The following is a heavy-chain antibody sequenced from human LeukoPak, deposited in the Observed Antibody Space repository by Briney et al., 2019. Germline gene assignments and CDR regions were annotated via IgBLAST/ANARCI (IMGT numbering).Heavy chain of an antibody. J-gene: IGHJ4*02. D-gene: IGHD3-22*01. V-gene: IGHV3-33*01. Sequence: GGSLRLSCAASGFTFSSYGMHWVRQAPGKGLEWVAVIWYDGSNKYYADSVKGRFTISRDNSKNTLYLQMNSLRAEDTAVYYCARDSNNYYGSSGYYYFPGIGFDYWGQGTLVTVSS. CDR2: IWYDGSNK. CDR3: ARDSNNYYGSSGYYYFPGIGFDY. CDR1: GFTFSSYG.